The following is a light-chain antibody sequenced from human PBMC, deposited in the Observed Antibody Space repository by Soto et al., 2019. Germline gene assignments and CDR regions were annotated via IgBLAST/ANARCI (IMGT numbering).Light chain of an antibody. CDR3: QQYDNWPPIT. Sequence: EVVMTQSPATLSVSPGERANLSCRASQSVSSNLAWYQQKHGQAPRLLIYGASTRATGIPARFSGSGSGTEFTLTISSLQSEDFAVYYCQQYDNWPPITFGQGTRLEIK. CDR2: GAS. V-gene: IGKV3-15*01. J-gene: IGKJ5*01. CDR1: QSVSSN.